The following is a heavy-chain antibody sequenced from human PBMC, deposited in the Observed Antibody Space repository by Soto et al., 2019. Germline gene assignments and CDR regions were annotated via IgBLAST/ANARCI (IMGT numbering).Heavy chain of an antibody. D-gene: IGHD2-15*01. CDR1: GGSISSSNW. V-gene: IGHV4-4*02. J-gene: IGHJ6*02. CDR3: ARVVVVVVAATKYYYYGMDV. Sequence: SETLSLTCAVSGGSISSSNWWSWVRQPPGKGLEWIGEIYHSGSTNYNPSLKSRVTISVDRSKNQFSLKLSSVTAADTAVYYCARVVVVVVAATKYYYYGMDVWGQGTTVTVS. CDR2: IYHSGST.